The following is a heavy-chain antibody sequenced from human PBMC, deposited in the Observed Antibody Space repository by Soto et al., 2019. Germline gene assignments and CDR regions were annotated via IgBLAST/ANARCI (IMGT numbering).Heavy chain of an antibody. CDR3: ARGQQQLNYYYYMDV. Sequence: ASVKVSCKASGYTFTSYDINWARRATGQGLEWMGWMNPNSGNTGYAQKFQGRVTMTRNTSISTAYMELSSLRSEDTAVYYCARGQQQLNYYYYMDVWGKGTTVTVSS. J-gene: IGHJ6*03. V-gene: IGHV1-8*01. D-gene: IGHD6-13*01. CDR1: GYTFTSYD. CDR2: MNPNSGNT.